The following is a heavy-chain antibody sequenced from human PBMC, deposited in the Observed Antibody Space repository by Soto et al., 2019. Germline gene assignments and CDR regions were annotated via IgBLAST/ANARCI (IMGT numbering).Heavy chain of an antibody. CDR1: GGSFSGYY. CDR3: ARKYYYDSSGYSRWFDP. V-gene: IGHV4-34*01. Sequence: SETLSLTCAVYGGSFSGYYWSWIRQPPGKGLEWIGEINHSGSTNYNPSLKSRVTISVDTSKNQFSLKLSSVTAADTAVYYCARKYYYDSSGYSRWFDPWGQGTLVTVSS. D-gene: IGHD3-22*01. J-gene: IGHJ5*02. CDR2: INHSGST.